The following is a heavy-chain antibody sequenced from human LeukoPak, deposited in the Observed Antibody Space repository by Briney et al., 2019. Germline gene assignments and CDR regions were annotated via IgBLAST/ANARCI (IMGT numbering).Heavy chain of an antibody. Sequence: SETLSLTCTVSGGSISSYYWSWIRQPPGKGLEWIGYIYYSGSTNYNPSLKSRVTISVDTSKNQFSLKLSSVTAADTAVYYCARGDSSGYENAFDIWGQGTMVTVSS. CDR2: IYYSGST. V-gene: IGHV4-59*01. CDR3: ARGDSSGYENAFDI. CDR1: GGSISSYY. D-gene: IGHD3-22*01. J-gene: IGHJ3*02.